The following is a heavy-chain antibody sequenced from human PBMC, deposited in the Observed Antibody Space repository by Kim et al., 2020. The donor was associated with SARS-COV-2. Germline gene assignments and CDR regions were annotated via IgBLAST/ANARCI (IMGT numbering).Heavy chain of an antibody. Sequence: SETLSLTCAVYGGSFSGHYWSWIRQPPGQGLEWIGEINHIGGTKYNPSLKSRLRISVDTSRNQFSLKLYSVTAAATAIYYCARGLGGTHSHYFDFWAQG. CDR3: ARGLGGTHSHYFDF. D-gene: IGHD1-26*01. J-gene: IGHJ4*02. V-gene: IGHV4-34*01. CDR1: GGSFSGHY. CDR2: INHIGGT.